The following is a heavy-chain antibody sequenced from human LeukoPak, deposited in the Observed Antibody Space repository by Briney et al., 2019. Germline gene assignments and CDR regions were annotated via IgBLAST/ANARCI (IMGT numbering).Heavy chain of an antibody. J-gene: IGHJ4*02. D-gene: IGHD3-10*01. Sequence: PGGSLRLSCAAYGFTFSSYAMSWVRQAPGKGLEWVSAISGSGGSTYYADSVKGRFTISRDNSKNTLYLQMNSLRAEDTAVYYCAKGLWFGELLYDYWGQGTLVTVSS. CDR3: AKGLWFGELLYDY. CDR1: GFTFSSYA. V-gene: IGHV3-23*01. CDR2: ISGSGGST.